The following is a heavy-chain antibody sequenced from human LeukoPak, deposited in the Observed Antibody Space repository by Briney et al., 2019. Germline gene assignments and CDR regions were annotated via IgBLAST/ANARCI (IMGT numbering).Heavy chain of an antibody. CDR2: ISIDGDHK. D-gene: IGHD1-1*01. CDR3: ARYIHGPTTFDL. CDR1: GFTFSTYS. V-gene: IGHV3-30-3*01. Sequence: GGSLRLSCAASGFTFSTYSMHWVRQAPGRGLEWVAVISIDGDHKYYADSVKGRFSISRDNSKNTLYLLMNSLAADDTAMYFCARYIHGPTTFDLWGQGTLVTVSS. J-gene: IGHJ4*02.